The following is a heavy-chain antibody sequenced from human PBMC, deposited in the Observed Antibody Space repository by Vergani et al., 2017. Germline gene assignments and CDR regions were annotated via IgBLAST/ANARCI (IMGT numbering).Heavy chain of an antibody. CDR2: ISAYNGNT. Sequence: QVQLVQSGAEVKKPGASVKVSCTASGYTFTSYGISWVRQAPGQGLEWIGWISAYNGNTNYAQKLQGRVTMTTDTSTSTAYVELRSLRSDDTAVYYCSRIDYGDYHEKSYYFDYWGQGTLVTVSS. CDR3: SRIDYGDYHEKSYYFDY. D-gene: IGHD4-17*01. V-gene: IGHV1-18*04. J-gene: IGHJ4*02. CDR1: GYTFTSYG.